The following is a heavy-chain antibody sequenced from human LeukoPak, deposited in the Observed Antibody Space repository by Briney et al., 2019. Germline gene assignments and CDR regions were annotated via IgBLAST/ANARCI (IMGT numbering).Heavy chain of an antibody. D-gene: IGHD5-12*01. CDR3: TRDGGYSGFDFDY. Sequence: GGSLRLSCAASGFSFKFHSMNWVRQAPGKGLEWISYITPSGVERYADSVHGRFILSRDNDKESAHLQMFSLRVEDTAVYFCTRDGGYSGFDFDYWGQGVLVIVSS. CDR1: GFSFKFHS. J-gene: IGHJ4*02. V-gene: IGHV3-21*01. CDR2: ITPSGVE.